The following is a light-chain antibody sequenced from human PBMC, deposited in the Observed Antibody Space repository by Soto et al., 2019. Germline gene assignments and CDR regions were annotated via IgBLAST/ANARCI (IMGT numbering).Light chain of an antibody. CDR2: DAY. J-gene: IGKJ4*01. V-gene: IGKV3-15*01. Sequence: EIVMTQSPATLSVYPGERVTLSCRASQGVGSTLAWYRQQPGQAPRLLIYDAYIRATGVPARFSGSGSGTEFTLTISSLQSEDFAVYYCQHYKTWPLAFGGGTKVDTK. CDR3: QHYKTWPLA. CDR1: QGVGST.